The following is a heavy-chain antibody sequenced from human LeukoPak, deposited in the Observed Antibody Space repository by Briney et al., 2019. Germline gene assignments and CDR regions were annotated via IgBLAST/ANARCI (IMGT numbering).Heavy chain of an antibody. V-gene: IGHV1-18*01. J-gene: IGHJ5*02. Sequence: GASVKVSCKASGYTFTSYGISWVRQAPGQGLEWMGWISAYNGNTNYAQKLQGRVTMTTDTSTSTAYMELRSLRSDDTAVYYCARESAGESGYSYGYFSRFGPWGQGTLVTVSS. CDR3: ARESAGESGYSYGYFSRFGP. CDR2: ISAYNGNT. D-gene: IGHD5-18*01. CDR1: GYTFTSYG.